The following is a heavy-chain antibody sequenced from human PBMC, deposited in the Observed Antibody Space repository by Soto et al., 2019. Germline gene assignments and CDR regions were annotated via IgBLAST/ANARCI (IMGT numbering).Heavy chain of an antibody. CDR3: AKDVLYGSYDASGYYSY. CDR1: GFTFSSYG. D-gene: IGHD3-22*01. CDR2: ISSSSSYI. J-gene: IGHJ4*02. V-gene: IGHV3-21*04. Sequence: PGGSLRLSCAASGFTFSSYGMHWVRQAPGKGLERVSSISSSSSYIYYADSVKGRFTISRDNSNNTVYLQMNSLRVDDTAVYYCAKDVLYGSYDASGYYSYWGQGAVLTVSS.